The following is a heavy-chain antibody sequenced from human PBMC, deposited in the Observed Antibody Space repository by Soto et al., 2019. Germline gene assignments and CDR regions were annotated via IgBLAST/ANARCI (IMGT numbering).Heavy chain of an antibody. V-gene: IGHV1-18*04. D-gene: IGHD6-19*01. CDR1: GYTFTSYG. J-gene: IGHJ4*02. Sequence: QVQLVQSGAEVKKPGASAKVSCKASGYTFTSYGISWVRQAPGQGLEWMGWISAYNGNTNYAQKLQGRVTMTTDTSTSTAYMELRSLRSDDTAVYYCARDLEPTHSSVAVAYDYWGQGTLVTVSS. CDR2: ISAYNGNT. CDR3: ARDLEPTHSSVAVAYDY.